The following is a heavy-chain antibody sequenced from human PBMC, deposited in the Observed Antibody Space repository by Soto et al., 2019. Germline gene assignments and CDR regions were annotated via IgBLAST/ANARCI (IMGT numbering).Heavy chain of an antibody. CDR3: VHRSSRYFQN. CDR2: IYWDDDK. Sequence: QITLKESGPPLVKPTQTLTLTCSFSGFSLSTSGVAVGWIRQPPGKALEWLALIYWDDDKRYSPSLKSRLTIPKDTSKNQVVLTMTNMDPVDTATYYCVHRSSRYFQNWGQGTLVIVSS. J-gene: IGHJ1*01. V-gene: IGHV2-5*02. CDR1: GFSLSTSGVA.